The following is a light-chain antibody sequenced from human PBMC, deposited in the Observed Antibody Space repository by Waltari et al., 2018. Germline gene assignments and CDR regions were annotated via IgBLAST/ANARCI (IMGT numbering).Light chain of an antibody. CDR2: SNN. V-gene: IGLV1-44*01. CDR3: AAWDDSLNGYV. CDR1: SSNIGSNT. Sequence: QSVLTQPPSASGAPGQRVTISCSGSSSNIGSNTVNWYQQLPGTSPKLLIYSNNQRPSGGPDRVSASKSGTSAALAISGRQSEDEADYYCAAWDDSLNGYVFGTGTKVSVL. J-gene: IGLJ1*01.